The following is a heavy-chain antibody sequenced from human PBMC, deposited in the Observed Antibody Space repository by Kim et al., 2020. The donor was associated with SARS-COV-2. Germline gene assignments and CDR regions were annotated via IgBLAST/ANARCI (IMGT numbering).Heavy chain of an antibody. CDR1: GGSISSSSYY. CDR2: IYYSGST. CDR3: ARWWLVHGMDV. D-gene: IGHD6-19*01. J-gene: IGHJ6*02. V-gene: IGHV4-39*07. Sequence: SETLSLTCTVSGGSISSSSYYWGWIRQPPGKGLEWIGSIYYSGSTYYNPSLKSRVTISVDTSKNQFSLKLSSVTAADTAVYYCARWWLVHGMDVWGQGTTVTVSS.